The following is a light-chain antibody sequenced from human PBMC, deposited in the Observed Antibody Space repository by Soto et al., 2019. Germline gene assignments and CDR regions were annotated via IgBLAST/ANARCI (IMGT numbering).Light chain of an antibody. J-gene: IGKJ4*01. V-gene: IGKV1-39*01. CDR2: GAS. CDR3: QQSYSIPFS. Sequence: DLQMTQSPSSLSASIGDRVTITCRASHSISIYLNWYQQKHGKAPKFLIHGASSLQGGVPPRFSGSGSGTDFTLTISSLQPEDVATYYCQQSYSIPFSFGGGTKVEIK. CDR1: HSISIY.